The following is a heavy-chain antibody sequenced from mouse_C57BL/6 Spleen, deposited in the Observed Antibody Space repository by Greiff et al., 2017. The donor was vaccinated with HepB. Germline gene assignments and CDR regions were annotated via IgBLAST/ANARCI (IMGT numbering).Heavy chain of an antibody. CDR1: GYAFSSSW. J-gene: IGHJ4*01. V-gene: IGHV1-82*01. CDR3: ARRGLLGAMDY. D-gene: IGHD2-3*01. CDR2: IYPGDGDT. Sequence: VQLQESGPELVKPGASVKISCKASGYAFSSSWMNWVKQRPGKGLEWIGRIYPGDGDTNYNGKFKGKATLTADKSSSTAYMQLSSLTSEDSAVYFCARRGLLGAMDYWGQGTSVTVSS.